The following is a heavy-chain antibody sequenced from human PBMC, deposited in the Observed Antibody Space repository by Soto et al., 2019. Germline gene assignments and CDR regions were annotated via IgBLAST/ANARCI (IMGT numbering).Heavy chain of an antibody. CDR1: GGSINSGDYH. Sequence: VQLQESGPGLVKPSQNLSLTCTVSGGSINSGDYHWSLIRQSPGKGLEWIGAIYYSGSTYYNPSLKNRIRISVDTYNNQFSLKVNSVTAADTAVYYCAIDYRVPSSGAMDVWGQGATVTVSS. CDR2: IYYSGST. CDR3: AIDYRVPSSGAMDV. V-gene: IGHV4-30-4*01. D-gene: IGHD3-10*01. J-gene: IGHJ6*02.